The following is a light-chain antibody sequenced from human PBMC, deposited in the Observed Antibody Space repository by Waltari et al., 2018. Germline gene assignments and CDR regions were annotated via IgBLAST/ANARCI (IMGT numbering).Light chain of an antibody. Sequence: SCRASQGVGRTLAWDQQRPGQAPRVLIYDASSRATGIPDRFSGSGSGTDFSLTISRLEPEDFAVYYCQKYGTRPATFGQGTKVEVK. CDR3: QKYGTRPAT. CDR2: DAS. J-gene: IGKJ1*01. CDR1: QGVGRT. V-gene: IGKV3-20*01.